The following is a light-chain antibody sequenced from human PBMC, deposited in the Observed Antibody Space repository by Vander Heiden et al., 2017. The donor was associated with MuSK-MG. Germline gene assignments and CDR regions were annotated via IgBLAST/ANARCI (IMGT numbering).Light chain of an antibody. J-gene: IGKJ1*01. Sequence: DIQMTQSPSTLSASLGARVTINCRASQSIDYWLALYKKKQGRAPKLLILHASRLETGVVFSFSGRGYGKEVSITIISRQPEDVACYYSHQYTSLSPWTFGQGTKVEIK. CDR3: HQYTSLSPWT. CDR2: HAS. V-gene: IGKV1-5*03. CDR1: QSIDYW.